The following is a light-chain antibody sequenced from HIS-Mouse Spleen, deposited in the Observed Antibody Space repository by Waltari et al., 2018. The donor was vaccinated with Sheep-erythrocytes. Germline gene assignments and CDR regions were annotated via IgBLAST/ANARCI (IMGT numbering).Light chain of an antibody. CDR3: QSADSSGTWV. CDR1: ALPKQY. CDR2: KDS. J-gene: IGLJ3*02. V-gene: IGLV3-25*03. Sequence: SYELTQPPSVSVSPGQTARITCSGDALPKQYAYWYQQKPGQAPVLVIYKDSERPSGLTDRFSGSSSGTTVTLTISGVQAEDEADYYCQSADSSGTWVFGGGTKLTVL.